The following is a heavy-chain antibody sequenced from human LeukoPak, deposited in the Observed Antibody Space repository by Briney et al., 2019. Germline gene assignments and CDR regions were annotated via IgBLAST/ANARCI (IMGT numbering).Heavy chain of an antibody. V-gene: IGHV3-9*01. Sequence: SLRLSCAASGFTFDDYAMHWVRQAPGKGLEWVSGISWNSGSIGYADSVKGRFTISRDNAKNSLYLQMNSLRAEDTALYYCARDRNGGNTYYFDYWGQGTLVTVSS. CDR2: ISWNSGSI. CDR3: ARDRNGGNTYYFDY. CDR1: GFTFDDYA. J-gene: IGHJ4*02. D-gene: IGHD4-23*01.